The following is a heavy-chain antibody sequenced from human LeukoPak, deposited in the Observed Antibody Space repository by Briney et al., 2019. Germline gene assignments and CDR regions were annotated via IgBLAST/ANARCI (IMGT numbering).Heavy chain of an antibody. CDR2: TNHSGST. Sequence: PSETLSLTCAVYGGSFSGYYWSWIRQPPGKGLEWIGETNHSGSTNYNPSLKSRVTISVDTSKNQFSLKLSSVTAADTAVYYCARKGSSWQGAARTVFDYWGQGTLVTVSS. V-gene: IGHV4-34*01. CDR1: GGSFSGYY. CDR3: ARKGSSWQGAARTVFDY. J-gene: IGHJ4*02. D-gene: IGHD6-13*01.